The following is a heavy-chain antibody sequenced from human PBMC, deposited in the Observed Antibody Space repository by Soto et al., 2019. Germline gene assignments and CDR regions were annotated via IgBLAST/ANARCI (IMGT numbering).Heavy chain of an antibody. V-gene: IGHV2-5*02. CDR2: IFWDDDK. D-gene: IGHD2-15*01. CDR1: GFSLSTSGVG. CDR3: AHRRYCSGGSCYDY. J-gene: IGHJ4*02. Sequence: QITLKESGPPLVKPTQTLTLTCTFSGFSLSTSGVGVGWIRQPPGKALEWLAVIFWDDDKRYSPSLKDRLTITKDTSNNQVVLTMTNMDPADTATYYCAHRRYCSGGSCYDYWGQGTLVTVSS.